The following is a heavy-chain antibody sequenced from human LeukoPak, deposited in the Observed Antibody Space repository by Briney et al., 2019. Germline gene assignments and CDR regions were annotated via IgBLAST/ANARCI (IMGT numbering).Heavy chain of an antibody. D-gene: IGHD6-19*01. CDR2: IHTSGST. CDR1: GGSINSHY. V-gene: IGHV4-4*07. J-gene: IGHJ6*02. CDR3: AREAYTSGWHGMDV. Sequence: PSETLSLTCTVSGGSINSHYWTWMRQPAGEGLECIGRIHTSGSTYYNPSLKSRVTMSVDTSKNQFSLKLISVTAADTAVYYCAREAYTSGWHGMDVWGQGTAVTVSS.